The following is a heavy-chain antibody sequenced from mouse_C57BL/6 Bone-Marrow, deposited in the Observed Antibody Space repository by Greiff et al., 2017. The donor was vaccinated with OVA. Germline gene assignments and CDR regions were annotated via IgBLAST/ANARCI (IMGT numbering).Heavy chain of an antibody. D-gene: IGHD1-1*01. Sequence: QVQLQQPGAELVKPGASVKMSCKASGYTFTSYWITWVKQRPGQGLEWIGRIDPNSGGTKYNEKFKSKATLTVDKPSSTAYMQLSSLTSEDSAVYYCARRGSSPYYFDYWGQGTTLTVSS. CDR3: ARRGSSPYYFDY. CDR1: GYTFTSYW. J-gene: IGHJ2*01. V-gene: IGHV1-72*01. CDR2: IDPNSGGT.